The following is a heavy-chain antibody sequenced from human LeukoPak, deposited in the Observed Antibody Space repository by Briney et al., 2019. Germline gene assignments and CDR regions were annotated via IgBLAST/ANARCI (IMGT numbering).Heavy chain of an antibody. Sequence: ASVKVSCKASGGTFSSYAISWVRQAPGQWLEWMGWISAYNGNTNYAQKLQGRVTMTTDTSTSAAYMELRSLRSDDTAVYYCARVVIVVVPDRFDYWGQGTLVTVSS. CDR2: ISAYNGNT. D-gene: IGHD3-22*01. CDR1: GGTFSSYA. J-gene: IGHJ4*02. V-gene: IGHV1-18*01. CDR3: ARVVIVVVPDRFDY.